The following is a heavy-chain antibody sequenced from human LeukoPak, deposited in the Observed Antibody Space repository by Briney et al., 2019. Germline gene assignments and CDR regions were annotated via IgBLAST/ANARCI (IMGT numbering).Heavy chain of an antibody. D-gene: IGHD3-10*01. CDR2: GDYSGGT. CDR3: ARGPMVQMLYWYFDL. V-gene: IGHV4-39*07. Sequence: SETLSLTCTVSGDSFSGVTDYWAWIRQPPGKGLEWIASGDYSGGTYYNPSLESRVAISADMSKNQFSLKLTSVTGADTAVYCARGPMVQMLYWYFDLWGRGTLVTVSS. CDR1: GDSFSGVTDY. J-gene: IGHJ2*01.